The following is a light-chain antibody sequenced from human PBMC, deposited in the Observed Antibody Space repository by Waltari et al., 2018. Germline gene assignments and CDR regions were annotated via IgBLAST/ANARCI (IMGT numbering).Light chain of an antibody. V-gene: IGLV2-14*01. Sequence: QSALTQPASVSGSPGQSITISCTGSNSDVGGYDHVSWYQQHPGKVPKLLIYGVSNRPSGVSNRFFGFKSGITASLIISGLQAEDEADYYCSSYSNIKMYLFGTGTKVSVL. CDR2: GVS. J-gene: IGLJ1*01. CDR3: SSYSNIKMYL. CDR1: NSDVGGYDH.